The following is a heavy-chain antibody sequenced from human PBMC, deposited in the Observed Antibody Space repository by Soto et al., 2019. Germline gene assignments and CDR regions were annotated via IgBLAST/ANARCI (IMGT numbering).Heavy chain of an antibody. J-gene: IGHJ6*03. CDR2: INSDGSST. V-gene: IGHV3-74*01. D-gene: IGHD2-2*02. CDR3: ARDKDDIVVVPAAITYYYYYYMDV. CDR1: GFTFSSYW. Sequence: GSLRLSCAASGFTFSSYWMHWVRQAPGKGLVWVSRINSDGSSTSYADSVKGRFTISRDNAKNTLYLQMNSLRAEDTAVYYCARDKDDIVVVPAAITYYYYYYMDVWGKGTTVTVSS.